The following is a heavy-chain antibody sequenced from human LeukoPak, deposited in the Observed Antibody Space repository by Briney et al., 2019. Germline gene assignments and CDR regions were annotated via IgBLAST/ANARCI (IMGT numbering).Heavy chain of an antibody. V-gene: IGHV1-2*02. CDR2: INPNSGGT. CDR3: ARALRFLEWLVAFDI. CDR1: GYTFTGYY. J-gene: IGHJ3*02. Sequence: GASVKVSCKASGYTFTGYYMHWVRQAPGHGLEWMGWINPNSGGTNYAQKFQGRVTITADESTSTAYMELSSLRSEDTAVYYCARALRFLEWLVAFDIWGQGTMVTVSS. D-gene: IGHD3-3*01.